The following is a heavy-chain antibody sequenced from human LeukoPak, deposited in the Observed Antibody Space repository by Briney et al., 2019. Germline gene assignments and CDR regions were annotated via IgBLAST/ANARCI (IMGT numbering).Heavy chain of an antibody. D-gene: IGHD1-26*01. CDR1: GFTFSNAW. CDR2: IKSKTDGGTT. CDR3: TTARGGGATTDY. V-gene: IGHV3-15*01. Sequence: GGSLRLSCAAYGFTFSNAWMSWVRQAPGKGLEWVGRIKSKTDGGTTDYAAPVKGRFTISRDDSKNTLYLQMNSLKTEDTALYYCTTARGGGATTDYWGQGTLVTVSS. J-gene: IGHJ4*02.